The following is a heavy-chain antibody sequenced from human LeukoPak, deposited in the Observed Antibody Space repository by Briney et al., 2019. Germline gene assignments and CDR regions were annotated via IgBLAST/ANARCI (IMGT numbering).Heavy chain of an antibody. D-gene: IGHD2-21*01. CDR1: GFTYSYYW. J-gene: IGHJ4*02. CDR3: ARDIYGGHDY. CDR2: INQDGSEK. V-gene: IGHV3-7*04. Sequence: PGGSLRLSCAASGFTYSYYWMSWVRQAPGKGLEWVANINQDGSEKSYVDSVEGRFTISRDNAKKSLYLHVNSLRAEDTAVYYWARDIYGGHDYWGQGTLLTVSS.